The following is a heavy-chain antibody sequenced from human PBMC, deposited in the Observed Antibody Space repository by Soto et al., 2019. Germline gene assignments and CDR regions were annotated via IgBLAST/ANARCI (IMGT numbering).Heavy chain of an antibody. J-gene: IGHJ4*02. Sequence: EVQLVESGGGLVQPGGSLRLSCAASGFSFGGYNMNWVRQAPGKGLEWVSHITSGLTTHYADFVQGRFTISRDNAKNSLYLEMNDLRDEDTAVYYCARDTSHGVTIGGLASWGQATLVTVSS. CDR2: ITSGLTT. D-gene: IGHD3-16*01. V-gene: IGHV3-48*02. CDR1: GFSFGGYN. CDR3: ARDTSHGVTIGGLAS.